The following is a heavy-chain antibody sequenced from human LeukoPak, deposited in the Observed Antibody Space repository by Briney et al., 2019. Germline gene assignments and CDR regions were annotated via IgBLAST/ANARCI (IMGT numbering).Heavy chain of an antibody. CDR2: IYHSGST. D-gene: IGHD3-22*01. J-gene: IGHJ3*02. CDR1: GYSISSGYY. CDR3: ARRRTMIVVVPNAFGI. Sequence: SETLSLTCAVSGYSISSGYYWGWIRQPPGKGLEWIGSIYHSGSTYYNPSLKSRVTISVDTSKNQFSLKLSSVTAADTAVYYCARRRTMIVVVPNAFGIWGQGTMVTVSS. V-gene: IGHV4-38-2*01.